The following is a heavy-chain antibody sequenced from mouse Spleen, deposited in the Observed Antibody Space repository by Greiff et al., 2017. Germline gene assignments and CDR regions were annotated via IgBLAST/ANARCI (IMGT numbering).Heavy chain of an antibody. Sequence: EVKLVESGGGLVKPGGSLKLSCAASGFTFSDYGMHWVRQAPEKGLEWVAYISSGSSTIYYADTVKGRFTISRDNAKNTLFLQMTSLRSEDTAMYYCARGPSLLRLRMDYWGQGTSVTVSS. V-gene: IGHV5-17*01. J-gene: IGHJ4*01. D-gene: IGHD1-2*01. CDR3: ARGPSLLRLRMDY. CDR1: GFTFSDYG. CDR2: ISSGSSTI.